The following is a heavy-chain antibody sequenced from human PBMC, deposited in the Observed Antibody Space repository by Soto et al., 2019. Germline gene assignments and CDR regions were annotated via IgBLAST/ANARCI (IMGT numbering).Heavy chain of an antibody. V-gene: IGHV1-8*01. J-gene: IGHJ6*03. Sequence: ASVKVSCKASGYTFTSYDINWVRQATGQGLEWMGWMNPNSGNTGYAQKLQGRVTMTRNTSISTAYMELSSLRSEDTAVYYCARTKGSSWYNYYYMDVWGKGTTVTVSS. CDR1: GYTFTSYD. CDR3: ARTKGSSWYNYYYMDV. CDR2: MNPNSGNT. D-gene: IGHD6-13*01.